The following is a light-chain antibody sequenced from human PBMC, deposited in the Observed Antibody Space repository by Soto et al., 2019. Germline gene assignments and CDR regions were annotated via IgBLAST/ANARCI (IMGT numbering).Light chain of an antibody. J-gene: IGKJ4*01. Sequence: IRLTKSPATLSLSQEERATLSCRASQSVSSYLAWYQQKPGQAPRLLIYDASNRATGIPARFSGSGSGTDFTLTISSLEPEDFAVYYCQQRSNWPLTFGGGTKVDIK. CDR2: DAS. CDR3: QQRSNWPLT. CDR1: QSVSSY. V-gene: IGKV3-11*01.